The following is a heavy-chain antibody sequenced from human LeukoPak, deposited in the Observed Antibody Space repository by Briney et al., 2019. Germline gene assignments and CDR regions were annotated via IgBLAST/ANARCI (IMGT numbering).Heavy chain of an antibody. J-gene: IGHJ4*02. D-gene: IGHD4-17*01. CDR3: ARETGSAVGSTDFDY. Sequence: GGSLRLSCAASGFTFSGYAMHWVRQAPGKGLEWVSVMSYDGSNKYYADSVKGRFTISRDNSKNTLYLQMNSLRAEDTAVYYCARETGSAVGSTDFDYWGQGTLVTVSS. V-gene: IGHV3-30-3*01. CDR1: GFTFSGYA. CDR2: MSYDGSNK.